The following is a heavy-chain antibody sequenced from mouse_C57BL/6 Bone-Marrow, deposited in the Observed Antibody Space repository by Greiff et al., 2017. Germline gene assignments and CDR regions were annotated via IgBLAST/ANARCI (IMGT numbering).Heavy chain of an antibody. D-gene: IGHD2-5*01. J-gene: IGHJ4*01. V-gene: IGHV5-15*01. Sequence: EVKLMESGGGLVQPGGSLKLSCAASGFTFRDYGMAWVRQAPRKGPEWVAFISNLAYSIYYADTVTGRFTISRENAKNTLYLEMSSLRSEDTAMYYCARADSNYYAMDYWGQGTSVTVSS. CDR1: GFTFRDYG. CDR2: ISNLAYSI. CDR3: ARADSNYYAMDY.